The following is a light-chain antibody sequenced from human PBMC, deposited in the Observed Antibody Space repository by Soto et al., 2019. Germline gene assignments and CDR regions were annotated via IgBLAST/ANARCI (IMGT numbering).Light chain of an antibody. Sequence: AIPLTQSPSSLSASVGDRVTITCRTTQGISSALAWYQQRPGKPPKLLIFDASNLESGVPSRFSGSGSGTHFTLAISSLQPEDFATYYCQQFSSYPGTFGPGTKVDLK. CDR2: DAS. CDR1: QGISSA. CDR3: QQFSSYPGT. J-gene: IGKJ3*01. V-gene: IGKV1-13*02.